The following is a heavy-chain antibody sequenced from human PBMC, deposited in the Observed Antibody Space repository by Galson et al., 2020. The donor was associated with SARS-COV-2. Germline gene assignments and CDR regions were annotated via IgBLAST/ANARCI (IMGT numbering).Heavy chain of an antibody. CDR2: ISSDGSNS. D-gene: IGHD1-26*01. J-gene: IGHJ4*02. V-gene: IGHV3-30*04. CDR1: GFTFSNYV. Sequence: SLRLSCAASGFTFSNYVMHWVRQAQGKGPEWVAVISSDGSNSFYADSLKGRFTISRDNSKSTLYLQMNSLRAEDTAVYYCARGGEWELPYYFDYWGQGTLVTVSS. CDR3: ARGGEWELPYYFDY.